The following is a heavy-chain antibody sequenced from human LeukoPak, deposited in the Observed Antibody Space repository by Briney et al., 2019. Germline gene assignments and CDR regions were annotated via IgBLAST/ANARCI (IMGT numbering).Heavy chain of an antibody. CDR1: KFNVSTNY. J-gene: IGHJ4*02. V-gene: IGHV3-66*01. Sequence: GGSLRLSCAASKFNVSTNYMSWVRQAPGKGLEWVSIIYSDSSTYYTDSVKGRFTISRDNSKNTLFLQMNSLRAEDSAVYYCARKNYYDSSGYYPGVFDYWGQGTLVTVSS. CDR2: IYSDSST. D-gene: IGHD3-22*01. CDR3: ARKNYYDSSGYYPGVFDY.